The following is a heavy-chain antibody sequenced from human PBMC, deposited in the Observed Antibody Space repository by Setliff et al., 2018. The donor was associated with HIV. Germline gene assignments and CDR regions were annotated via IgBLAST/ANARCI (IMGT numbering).Heavy chain of an antibody. CDR2: IYTSGST. CDR3: ARDRYSYGRSYFDY. J-gene: IGHJ4*02. D-gene: IGHD5-18*01. CDR1: GGSITSGSYY. Sequence: SETLSLTCTVSGGSITSGSYYWSWIRQPAGKGLEWIGRIYTSGSTNYNPSLKSRVTISLDKNQFSLKLNSVTAADTAVYYCARDRYSYGRSYFDYWGQGTLVTVSS. V-gene: IGHV4-61*02.